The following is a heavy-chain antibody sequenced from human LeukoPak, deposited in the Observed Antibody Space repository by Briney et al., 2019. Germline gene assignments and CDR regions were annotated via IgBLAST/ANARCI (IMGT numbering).Heavy chain of an antibody. D-gene: IGHD6-13*01. CDR3: AKQDPAAGSDY. Sequence: SETLSLTCTASGGSIIGDYWSWIRQPPGEGLEWIGYIYYSGNTNYNPALKSRVTISVDTSKNQFSLRLKSVTAADTAVYYCAKQDPAAGSDYWGQGTLVIVSS. V-gene: IGHV4-59*08. CDR2: IYYSGNT. J-gene: IGHJ4*02. CDR1: GGSIIGDY.